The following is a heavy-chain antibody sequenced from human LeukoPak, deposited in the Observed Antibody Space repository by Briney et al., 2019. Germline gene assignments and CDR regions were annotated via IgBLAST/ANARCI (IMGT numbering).Heavy chain of an antibody. J-gene: IGHJ4*02. V-gene: IGHV3-30*04. D-gene: IGHD6-13*01. CDR3: ASADSSLLTRGFLFDY. Sequence: GGSLRLSCAASGFTFNSYAMHWVREAPAKGLEWVAVISYDGNNKYYADSVKGRFTISRDNSKNTLYLEMNSLRAEDTAVYYCASADSSLLTRGFLFDYWGQGTLVTVSS. CDR2: ISYDGNNK. CDR1: GFTFNSYA.